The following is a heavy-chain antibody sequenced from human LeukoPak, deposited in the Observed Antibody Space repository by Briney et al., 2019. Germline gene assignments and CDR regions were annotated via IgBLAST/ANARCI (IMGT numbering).Heavy chain of an antibody. Sequence: ASVKVSCKVSGYTFTGYYIHWVRQAPGQGFEWMGWIHPNSGATGYAQNFQGRVTMTRDTSISTAYMDLSRLRSDDTAVYYCARYTAPGYGLEFWGQGTPVTVSS. V-gene: IGHV1-2*02. CDR1: GYTFTGYY. J-gene: IGHJ6*02. D-gene: IGHD5-18*01. CDR3: ARYTAPGYGLEF. CDR2: IHPNSGAT.